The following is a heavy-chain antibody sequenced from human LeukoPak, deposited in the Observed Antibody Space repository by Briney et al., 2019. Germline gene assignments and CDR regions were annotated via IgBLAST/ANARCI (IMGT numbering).Heavy chain of an antibody. Sequence: SETLSLTCAVYGGSFSGCYWSWIRQPPGKGLEWIGEINHSGSTNYNPSLKSRVTISVDTSKNQFSLKLSSVTAADTAVYYCARHDYGGNSGGYWGQGTLVTVSS. V-gene: IGHV4-34*01. CDR2: INHSGST. CDR1: GGSFSGCY. J-gene: IGHJ4*02. CDR3: ARHDYGGNSGGY. D-gene: IGHD4-23*01.